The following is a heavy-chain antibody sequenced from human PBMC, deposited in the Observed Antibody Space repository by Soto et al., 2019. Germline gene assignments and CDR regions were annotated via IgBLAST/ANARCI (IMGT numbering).Heavy chain of an antibody. CDR3: GSLTTR. Sequence: QVQLVESGGGVVQPGRSLRLSCAASGFTFSSYAMHWVRQAPGKGLEWVAVISYDGSNKYYADSVKGRFTISRDNSKNPLYLKMTSWGAEDRVVFYCGSLTTRWGRGPLVTFSS. J-gene: IGHJ4*02. V-gene: IGHV3-30-3*01. CDR2: ISYDGSNK. CDR1: GFTFSSYA. D-gene: IGHD4-17*01.